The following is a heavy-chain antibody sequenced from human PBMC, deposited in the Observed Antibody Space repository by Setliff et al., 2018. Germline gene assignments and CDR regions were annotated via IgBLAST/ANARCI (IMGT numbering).Heavy chain of an antibody. V-gene: IGHV3-74*01. J-gene: IGHJ2*01. CDR2: INRDGSYT. CDR1: GFTFSSYW. CDR3: ARDLVKDIVVVVWYFDL. D-gene: IGHD2-15*01. Sequence: GESLKISCAASGFTFSSYWMYWVRQAPGKGLVWVSRINRDGSYTVYADSVEGRFTISRDNAKNTLYLQMNSLGAEDTAVYYCARDLVKDIVVVVWYFDLWGRGTLVTVPQ.